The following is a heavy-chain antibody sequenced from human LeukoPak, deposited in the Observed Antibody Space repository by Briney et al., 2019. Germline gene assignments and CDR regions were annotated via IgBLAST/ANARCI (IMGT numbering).Heavy chain of an antibody. V-gene: IGHV3-30*18. J-gene: IGHJ5*02. D-gene: IGHD2-2*01. CDR3: AKRRSTSCYAP. CDR1: GFTFSDYG. Sequence: PGGSLRLSCAASGFTFSDYGMHWVRQAPGKGLEWVAVISYDGNSEYYADSVKGRFSISRDNSKDTLYLQMNSLRPEDTAVYYCAKRRSTSCYAPWGQGTLVPVSS. CDR2: ISYDGNSE.